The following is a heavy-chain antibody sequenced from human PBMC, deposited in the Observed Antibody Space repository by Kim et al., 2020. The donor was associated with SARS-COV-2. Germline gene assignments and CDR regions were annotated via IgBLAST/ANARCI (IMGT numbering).Heavy chain of an antibody. CDR1: GYSFTSYW. V-gene: IGHV5-51*01. CDR3: ATQPPPYNCGYQQPGWAFDI. J-gene: IGHJ3*02. CDR2: IYSGDSDT. D-gene: IGHD2-21*01. Sequence: GESLKISCKVSGYSFTSYWIGWVRQMPGKGLEWMGIIYSGDSDTRYSPSFQGQVTISADKSISTAYLQWSSLKASDTAMYYCATQPPPYNCGYQQPGWAFDIWGQGTMGTVSS.